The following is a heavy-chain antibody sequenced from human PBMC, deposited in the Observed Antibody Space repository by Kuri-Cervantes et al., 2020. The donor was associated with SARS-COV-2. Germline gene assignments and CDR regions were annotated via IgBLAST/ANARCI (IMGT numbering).Heavy chain of an antibody. Sequence: SETLSLTCTVSGGSISSSSYYWGWIRQPPGKGLEWIGSIYYSGSTYYNPSLKSRVTISVDTSMNQFSLKLSSVTAADTAVYYCARDLTGGDDAFDIWGQGTMVTVSS. D-gene: IGHD7-27*01. CDR1: GGSISSSSYY. CDR2: IYYSGST. V-gene: IGHV4-39*07. CDR3: ARDLTGGDDAFDI. J-gene: IGHJ3*02.